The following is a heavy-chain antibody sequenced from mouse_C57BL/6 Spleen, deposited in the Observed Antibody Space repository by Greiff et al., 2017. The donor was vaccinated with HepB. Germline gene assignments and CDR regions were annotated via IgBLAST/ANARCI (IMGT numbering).Heavy chain of an antibody. Sequence: VQLQQSGPELVKPGASVKISCKASGYSFTSYYIHWVKQRPGQGLEWIGWIYPGSGNTKYNEKFKGKATLTADTSSSTAYMQLSSLTSEDSAVYYCASPMVTTLYYYAMDYWGQGTSVTVSS. D-gene: IGHD2-3*01. CDR1: GYSFTSYY. CDR2: IYPGSGNT. CDR3: ASPMVTTLYYYAMDY. J-gene: IGHJ4*01. V-gene: IGHV1-66*01.